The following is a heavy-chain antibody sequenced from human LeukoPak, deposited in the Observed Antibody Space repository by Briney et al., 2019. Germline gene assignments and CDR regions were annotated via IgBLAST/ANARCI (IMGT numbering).Heavy chain of an antibody. Sequence: VASVKVSCKASGYTFTGYYIHWVRQAPGQGLEWMGWINPNSGGTNYAQKFQGRVTMTRDTSTSTAYMELSRLRSDDTAVYYCARVLLWFGELYTDYWGQGTLVTVSS. J-gene: IGHJ4*02. D-gene: IGHD3-10*01. CDR2: INPNSGGT. V-gene: IGHV1-2*02. CDR1: GYTFTGYY. CDR3: ARVLLWFGELYTDY.